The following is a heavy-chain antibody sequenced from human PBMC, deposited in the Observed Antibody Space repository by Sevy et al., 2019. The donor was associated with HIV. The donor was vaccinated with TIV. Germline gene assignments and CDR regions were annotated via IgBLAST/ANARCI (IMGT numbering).Heavy chain of an antibody. Sequence: GGSLRLSCAASGFTFSNAWMSWVRQAPGKGLEWVGRIKSKTAGGTTDYAAPVKGRFTISRDDSKNTLYLQMNSLKTEDTAVYYCVEEDVDFDYWGQGTLVTVSS. V-gene: IGHV3-15*01. J-gene: IGHJ4*02. CDR3: VEEDVDFDY. CDR2: IKSKTAGGTT. CDR1: GFTFSNAW.